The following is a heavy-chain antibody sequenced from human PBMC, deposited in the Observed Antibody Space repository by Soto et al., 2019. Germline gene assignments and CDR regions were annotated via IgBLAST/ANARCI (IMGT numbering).Heavy chain of an antibody. CDR2: VSYDGTYK. Sequence: GGSLRLSCETSGLTFSSYALHWVRQAPGKGLKWVAVVSYDGTYKYYADSVKGRFTISRDNSRNTLYLQMNSLTVEDTAVYYCAREGHYSNSSGDYYGNWFDPSGQGTRVTVSS. CDR3: AREGHYSNSSGDYYGNWFDP. CDR1: GLTFSSYA. D-gene: IGHD3-22*01. V-gene: IGHV3-30*04. J-gene: IGHJ5*02.